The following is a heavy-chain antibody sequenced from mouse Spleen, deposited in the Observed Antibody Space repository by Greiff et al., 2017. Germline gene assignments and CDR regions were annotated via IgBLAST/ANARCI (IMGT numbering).Heavy chain of an antibody. J-gene: IGHJ1*03. CDR3: ARSLITTVVEGYFDV. CDR2: INPYNGDT. Sequence: EVQLQQSGPELVKPGDSVKISCKASGYSFTSYFMNWVMQSHGKSLEWIGRINPYNGDTFYNQKFKGKATLTVDKSSSTAHMELRSLTSEDSAVYYCARSLITTVVEGYFDVWGTGTTVTVSS. CDR1: GYSFTSYF. D-gene: IGHD1-1*01. V-gene: IGHV1-20*01.